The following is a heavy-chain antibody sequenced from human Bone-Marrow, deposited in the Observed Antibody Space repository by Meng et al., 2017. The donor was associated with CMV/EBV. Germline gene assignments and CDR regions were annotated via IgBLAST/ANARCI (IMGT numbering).Heavy chain of an antibody. CDR2: IIPILGIA. CDR3: ASPQRGWFDP. V-gene: IGHV1-69*10. Sequence: SCKASGGTFSSYASSWVRQAPGQGLEWMGGIIPILGIANYAQKFQGRVTITADKSTSTAYMELSSLRSEDTAVYYCASPQRGWFDPWGQGTLVTVSS. CDR1: GGTFSSYA. J-gene: IGHJ5*02.